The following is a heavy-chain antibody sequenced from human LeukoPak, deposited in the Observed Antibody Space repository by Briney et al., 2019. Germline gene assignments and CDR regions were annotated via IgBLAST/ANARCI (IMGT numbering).Heavy chain of an antibody. J-gene: IGHJ4*02. CDR3: ARVSSGSGSHDY. V-gene: IGHV3-21*01. D-gene: IGHD6-19*01. CDR1: GFTFSNYA. CDR2: ISSSSSYI. Sequence: GGSLRLSCAASGFTFSNYAMSWVRQVPGKGLGWVSSISSSSSYIYYADSVKGRFTISRDNAKNSLYLQMNSLRAEDTAVYYCARVSSGSGSHDYWGQGTLVTVSS.